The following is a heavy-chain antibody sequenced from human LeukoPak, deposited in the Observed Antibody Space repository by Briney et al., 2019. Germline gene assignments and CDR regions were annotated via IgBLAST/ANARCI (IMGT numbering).Heavy chain of an antibody. V-gene: IGHV3-23*01. CDR2: ISGSGGST. Sequence: GGSLRLSCAASGFTFSSYAMSWVRQAPGKGLEWVSAISGSGGSTYYADSVKGRFTISRDNSKNTLYLQMNSLRAEDTAVYYCAKGWDYSSEYSSSSPFDYWGQGTLVTVSS. J-gene: IGHJ4*02. CDR1: GFTFSSYA. D-gene: IGHD6-6*01. CDR3: AKGWDYSSEYSSSSPFDY.